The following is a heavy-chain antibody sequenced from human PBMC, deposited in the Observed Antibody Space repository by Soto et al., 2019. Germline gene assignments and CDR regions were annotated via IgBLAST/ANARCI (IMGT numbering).Heavy chain of an antibody. V-gene: IGHV1-46*01. CDR2: INPSGGST. CDR1: GYTFTSYY. D-gene: IGHD6-19*01. J-gene: IGHJ3*02. CDR3: LTSSGRQDWAFDI. Sequence: ASVKVSCKASGYTFTSYYMHWVRQAPGQGLEWMGIINPSGGSTSYAQKFQGRVTMTRDTSTSTVYMELSSLRSEDTAVYYCLTSSGRQDWAFDIWGQGTMVTVPS.